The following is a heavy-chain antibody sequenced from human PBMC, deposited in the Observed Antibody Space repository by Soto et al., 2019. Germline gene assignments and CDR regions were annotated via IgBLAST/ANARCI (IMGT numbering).Heavy chain of an antibody. CDR2: TYYRSRLYS. CDR3: ARSEEDSDYYHYGMDV. Sequence: SQTLSLTCVGSAATLSSNSVAWNWVRQSPSRGLALFGRTYYRSRLYSDYGFSVRSGIDINADTSKKQVSMQLNSVTPEDTAAYYCARSEEDSDYYHYGMDVWGQGTTVTVSS. D-gene: IGHD2-15*01. J-gene: IGHJ6*02. V-gene: IGHV6-1*01. CDR1: AATLSSNSVA.